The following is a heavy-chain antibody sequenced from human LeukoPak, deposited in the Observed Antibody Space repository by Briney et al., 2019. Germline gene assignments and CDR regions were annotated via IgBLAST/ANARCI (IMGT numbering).Heavy chain of an antibody. CDR3: AREKAVAGTFDALDI. CDR1: GGSISSGGYY. Sequence: PSETLSLTCTVSGGSISSGGYYWSWIRQHPGKGLEWIGYIYYSGSTYYNPSLKSRVTISVDTSKNQFSLKLSSVTAADTAVYYCAREKAVAGTFDALDIWGQGTMVTVSS. J-gene: IGHJ3*02. CDR2: IYYSGST. V-gene: IGHV4-31*03. D-gene: IGHD6-19*01.